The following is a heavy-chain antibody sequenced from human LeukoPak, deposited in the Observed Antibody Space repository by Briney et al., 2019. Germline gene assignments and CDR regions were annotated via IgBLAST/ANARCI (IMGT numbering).Heavy chain of an antibody. D-gene: IGHD6-13*01. CDR2: IIGDGTST. V-gene: IGHV3-74*01. J-gene: IGHJ4*02. CDR3: ARDLHIAAAGY. Sequence: PGGSLRLSCAASGFTFSSYWTHWARQAPGKGLVWVSRIIGDGTSTDYADSVKGRFIISRDNAKNTVYLQMNSLRAEDTAVYYCARDLHIAAAGYWGQGTLVTVSS. CDR1: GFTFSSYW.